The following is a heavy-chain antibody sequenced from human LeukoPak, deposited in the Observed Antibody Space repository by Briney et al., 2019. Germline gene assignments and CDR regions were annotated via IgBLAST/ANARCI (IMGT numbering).Heavy chain of an antibody. CDR2: INHSGST. J-gene: IGHJ4*02. CDR1: GGSFSGYY. Sequence: PSETLSLTCAVYGGSFSGYYWSWIRQPPGKGLEWIGEINHSGSTNYNPSLKSRVTISVDTSKNQFSLKLSSVTAADTAVYYCARQDLEGGRVIAAHLDYWGQGTLVTVSS. CDR3: ARQDLEGGRVIAAHLDY. D-gene: IGHD6-6*01. V-gene: IGHV4-34*01.